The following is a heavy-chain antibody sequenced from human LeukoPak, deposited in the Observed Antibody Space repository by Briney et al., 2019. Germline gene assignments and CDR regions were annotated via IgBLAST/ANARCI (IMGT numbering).Heavy chain of an antibody. CDR1: GGSITFSRYY. V-gene: IGHV4-39*01. D-gene: IGHD3-9*01. J-gene: IGHJ4*02. Sequence: SETLSLSCTEFGGSITFSRYYWGWIRQPPGKGLEWIGRIYYSGSTYYNPSLKSRVTISVDTSKNQFSRKLSCLTAADTAVYYCARHSLIAYDILHGYPTAGIYYWGQGTLVTVSS. CDR2: IYYSGST. CDR3: ARHSLIAYDILHGYPTAGIYY.